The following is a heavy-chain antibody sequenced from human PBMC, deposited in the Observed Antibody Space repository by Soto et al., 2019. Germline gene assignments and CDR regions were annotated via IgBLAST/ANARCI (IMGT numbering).Heavy chain of an antibody. Sequence: QVQLVQSGVEVKKPGSSVRVSCKASGDTFKNSVISWVRLAPGQGLEWMGGTIPLFGTTDYAQKFQGRVTITTYESTTTAYMEVSRLTSEDTAVYYCVAELDFGKLSVVWGQGTTVIVSS. CDR3: VAELDFGKLSVV. V-gene: IGHV1-69*01. CDR1: GDTFKNSV. J-gene: IGHJ6*02. CDR2: TIPLFGTT. D-gene: IGHD3-10*01.